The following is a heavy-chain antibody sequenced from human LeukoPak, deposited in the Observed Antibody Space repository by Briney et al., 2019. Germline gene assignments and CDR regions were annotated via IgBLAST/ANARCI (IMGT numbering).Heavy chain of an antibody. D-gene: IGHD2-2*01. CDR2: IYTSGST. CDR1: GGSISSGSYY. CDR3: ARQASHLDY. V-gene: IGHV4-61*02. J-gene: IGHJ4*02. Sequence: TLSLTCTVSGGSISSGSYYWSWIRQPAGKGLEWIGRIYTSGSTNYNPSLKSRVTISVDTSKNQFSLKLSSVTAADTAVYYCARQASHLDYWGQGTLVTVSS.